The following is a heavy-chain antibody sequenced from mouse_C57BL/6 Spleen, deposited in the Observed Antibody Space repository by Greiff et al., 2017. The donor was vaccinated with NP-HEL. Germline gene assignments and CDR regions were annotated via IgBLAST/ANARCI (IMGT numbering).Heavy chain of an antibody. Sequence: VQLQQPGAELVKPGASVKLSCKASGYTFTSYWLHWVKQRPGRGLEWIGRIDPNSGGTKYNEKFQSKATLTVDKPSSTAYMQLSSLTSEDSAVYYCARGYYGSSYYAMDYWGQGTSVTVSS. D-gene: IGHD1-1*01. CDR2: IDPNSGGT. V-gene: IGHV1-72*01. CDR1: GYTFTSYW. J-gene: IGHJ4*01. CDR3: ARGYYGSSYYAMDY.